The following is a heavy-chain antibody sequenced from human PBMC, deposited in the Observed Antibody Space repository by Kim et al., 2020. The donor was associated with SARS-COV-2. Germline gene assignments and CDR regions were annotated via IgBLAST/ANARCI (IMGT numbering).Heavy chain of an antibody. V-gene: IGHV3-53*01. Sequence: YYADSVKGRFTISRDNSKNTLYRQMNSLRAEDTAVYYCASRDKKGGWFDPWGQGTLVTVSS. J-gene: IGHJ5*02. D-gene: IGHD3-16*01. CDR3: ASRDKKGGWFDP.